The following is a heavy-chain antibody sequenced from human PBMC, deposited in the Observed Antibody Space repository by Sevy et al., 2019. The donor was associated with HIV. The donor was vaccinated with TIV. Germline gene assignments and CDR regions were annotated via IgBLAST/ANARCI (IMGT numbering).Heavy chain of an antibody. D-gene: IGHD1-26*01. CDR1: AATFSDFY. J-gene: IGHJ4*02. CDR3: ATPTWRSDIFDC. Sequence: GGSLRLSCTASAATFSDFYMSWIRQAPGKGLEWLSYISTNGRTIYDADSVKGRFTVSRDKAKKSQFLQMNSLRAEDTAIYFCATPTWRSDIFDCWGQRALVTVSS. CDR2: ISTNGRTI. V-gene: IGHV3-11*01.